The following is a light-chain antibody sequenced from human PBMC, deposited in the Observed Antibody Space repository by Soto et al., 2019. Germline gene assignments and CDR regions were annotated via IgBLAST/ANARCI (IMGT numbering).Light chain of an antibody. CDR3: GTWDSSLSVV. CDR1: SSNMGNNY. CDR2: DNN. Sequence: QSVLTQPPSVSAAPGQKVTISCSGSSSNMGNNYVSWYQQLPATAPKLLIYDNNKRPSGIPARFSGSKSGTSATLGITGLQTGDEADYYCGTWDSSLSVVFGGGTKVTVL. J-gene: IGLJ2*01. V-gene: IGLV1-51*01.